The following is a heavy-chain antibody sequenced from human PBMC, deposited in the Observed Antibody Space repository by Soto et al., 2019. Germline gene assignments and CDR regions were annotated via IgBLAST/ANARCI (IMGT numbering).Heavy chain of an antibody. J-gene: IGHJ6*03. V-gene: IGHV4-39*01. CDR1: GGSISSSSYY. Sequence: QLQLQESGPGLVKPSETLSLTCTVSGGSISSSSYYWGWIRQPPGKGLEWIGSIYYSGSTYYNPSRKIRVTISVDTSKNQFSLKLSSVTAADTAVYYCARRIADEYYYYYYMDVWGKGTTVTVSS. CDR3: ARRIADEYYYYYYMDV. CDR2: IYYSGST. D-gene: IGHD6-13*01.